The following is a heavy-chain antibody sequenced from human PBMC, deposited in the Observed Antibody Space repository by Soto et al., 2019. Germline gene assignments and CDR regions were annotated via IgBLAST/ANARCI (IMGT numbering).Heavy chain of an antibody. Sequence: QITLKESGPTLVKPTQTLTLTCTFPGFSVSTSGVGVAWIRQPPGKALQRLALIYWDGDERYSPFLQSRVTITKDTSTNQVVLTMTNMDPVDTATYYCAHKSDRGAAMDVWGQGTTVTVSS. CDR1: GFSVSTSGVG. J-gene: IGHJ6*02. V-gene: IGHV2-5*02. CDR2: IYWDGDE. D-gene: IGHD2-15*01. CDR3: AHKSDRGAAMDV.